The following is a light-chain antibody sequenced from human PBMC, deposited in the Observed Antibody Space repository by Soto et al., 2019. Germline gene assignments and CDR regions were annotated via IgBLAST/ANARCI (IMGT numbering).Light chain of an antibody. CDR2: GAS. Sequence: DIVLTQSPGTLSLSPGERATLSCRASQTVDSNFLAWYQQKPGQAPRLLIYGASTRATGIPARFSGSGSGTEFTLTISSLQSEDFAVYYCQQYDNWPTFGQGTKVDIK. V-gene: IGKV3-15*01. J-gene: IGKJ1*01. CDR1: QTVDSN. CDR3: QQYDNWPT.